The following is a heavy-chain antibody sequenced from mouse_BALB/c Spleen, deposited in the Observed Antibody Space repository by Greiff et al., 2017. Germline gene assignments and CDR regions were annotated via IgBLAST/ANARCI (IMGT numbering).Heavy chain of an antibody. Sequence: QVQLKESGPGLVQPSQSLSITCTVSGFSLTSYGVHWVRQSPGKGLEWLGVIWSGGSTDYNAAFISRLSISKDNSKSQVFFKMNSLQANDTAIYYCASRDGEGDWYFDVWGAGTTVTVSS. J-gene: IGHJ1*01. CDR3: ASRDGEGDWYFDV. V-gene: IGHV2-2*02. CDR1: GFSLTSYG. CDR2: IWSGGST.